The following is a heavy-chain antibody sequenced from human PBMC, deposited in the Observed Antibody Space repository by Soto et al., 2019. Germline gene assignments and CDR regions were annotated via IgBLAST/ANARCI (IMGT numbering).Heavy chain of an antibody. CDR1: GFTFSNSA. CDR2: ISGSGSTT. J-gene: IGHJ4*02. Sequence: EVQLLESGGGLVQPGGSLRLSCAASGFTFSNSAMRWISQAPGKGLQWVSAISGSGSTTYYTDSVKGRFTISRDNSNNTVYLQINNLRAEDTAVYCCAKPTSSNHNYYFYCWGQGPLVTFS. V-gene: IGHV3-23*01. CDR3: AKPTSSNHNYYFYC. D-gene: IGHD2-2*01.